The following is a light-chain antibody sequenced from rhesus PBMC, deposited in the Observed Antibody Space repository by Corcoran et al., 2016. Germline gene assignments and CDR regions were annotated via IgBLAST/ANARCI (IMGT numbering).Light chain of an antibody. J-gene: IGKJ1*01. Sequence: DIQMIQSPSSLSASVGDTVTITCRASQSIAGSFVWYQQKPGKAPKLLIYKASSLQSGVPSRFSGSGSGTDFTLTISSLQSEDFATFYCQQDISRPWTFGQGTKVEIK. V-gene: IGKV1-22*01. CDR2: KAS. CDR3: QQDISRPWT. CDR1: QSIAGS.